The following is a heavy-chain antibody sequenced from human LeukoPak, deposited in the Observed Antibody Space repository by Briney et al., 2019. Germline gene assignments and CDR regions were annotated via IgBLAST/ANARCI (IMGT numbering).Heavy chain of an antibody. V-gene: IGHV4-59*11. D-gene: IGHD6-13*01. CDR2: VFYPGST. CDR3: ASRPAGSTWYGVFDY. CDR1: GGPIDRHY. J-gene: IGHJ4*02. Sequence: SETLSRTCTVSGGPIDRHYWSWIRQPPGKGLEWIGYVFYPGSTNYNPSLKGRVTMSLDTARDQFSLRLTSVTAADTAIYYCASRPAGSTWYGVFDYWSQGTLVTVSS.